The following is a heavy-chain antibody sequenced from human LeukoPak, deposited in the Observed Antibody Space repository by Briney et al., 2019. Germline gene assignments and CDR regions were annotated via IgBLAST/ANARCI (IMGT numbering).Heavy chain of an antibody. V-gene: IGHV3-20*04. D-gene: IGHD1-14*01. CDR1: GFTFDDYG. J-gene: IGHJ6*03. CDR2: INWNGGST. Sequence: GGSLRLSCAASGFTFDDYGMSWVRQAPGKGLEWVSGINWNGGSTGYADSVKGRFTISRDNAKNSLYLQMNSLRAEDTALYYRARATARRNYYYYYYMDVWGKGTTVTVSS. CDR3: ARATARRNYYYYYYMDV.